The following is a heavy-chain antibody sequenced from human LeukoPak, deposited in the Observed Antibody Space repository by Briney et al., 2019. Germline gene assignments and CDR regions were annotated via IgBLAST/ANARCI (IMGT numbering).Heavy chain of an antibody. CDR1: GFTFSTYV. CDR2: ISSNGDNT. V-gene: IGHV3-64D*06. CDR3: VRGTGY. Sequence: GGSLRLSCPVSGFTFSTYVMHWVRQAPGKGLECVSAISSNGDNTYYADSVKGRFTISRDNSKNTLYLQMSSLRADDTAVYYCVRGTGYWGQGTLVTVSS. J-gene: IGHJ4*02.